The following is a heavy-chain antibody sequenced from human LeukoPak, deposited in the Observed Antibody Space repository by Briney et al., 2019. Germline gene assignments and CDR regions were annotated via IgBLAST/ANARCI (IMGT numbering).Heavy chain of an antibody. CDR3: ARATVTRWFDP. D-gene: IGHD4-17*01. V-gene: IGHV3-33*01. CDR1: GFAFSIFG. J-gene: IGHJ5*02. Sequence: PGGSQRLSCAASGFAFSIFGTQWVRQAPGKCLEWVAVIWYDGNNKYYADSVKGRFTISRDNSKNTLYLQMNSLRAEDTAVYYCARATVTRWFDPWGQGTLVTVSS. CDR2: IWYDGNNK.